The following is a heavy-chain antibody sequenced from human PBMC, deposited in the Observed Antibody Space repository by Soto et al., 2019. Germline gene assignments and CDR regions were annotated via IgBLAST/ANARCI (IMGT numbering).Heavy chain of an antibody. J-gene: IGHJ6*03. V-gene: IGHV1-8*01. D-gene: IGHD5-12*01. CDR1: GYTFTSYD. Sequence: ASVKVSCKASGYTFTSYDINWVRQATGQGLEWMGWMNPNSGNTGYAQKFQGRVTMTRNTSISTAYMELSSLRSEDTAVYYCATTYSGYDQYYYYMDVWGKGTTVTVSS. CDR2: MNPNSGNT. CDR3: ATTYSGYDQYYYYMDV.